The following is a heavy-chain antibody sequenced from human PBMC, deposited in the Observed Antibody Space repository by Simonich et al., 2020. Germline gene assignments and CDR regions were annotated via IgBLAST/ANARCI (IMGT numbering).Heavy chain of an antibody. J-gene: IGHJ2*01. CDR3: AREAGDLWYFDL. CDR1: GFTFSSYW. V-gene: IGHV3-74*01. Sequence: EVQLVESGGGLVQPGGSLRLSCAASGFTFSSYWMHWVRQAPGKGLVWVSRINSDGSSTSYADSVKGRFTISRDNAKNTLYLQMNSLRAEDTAVYYCAREAGDLWYFDLCGRGTLVTVSS. CDR2: INSDGSST. D-gene: IGHD7-27*01.